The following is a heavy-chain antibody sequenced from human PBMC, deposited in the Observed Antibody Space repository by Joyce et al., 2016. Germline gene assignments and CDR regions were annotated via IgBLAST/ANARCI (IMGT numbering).Heavy chain of an antibody. J-gene: IGHJ6*03. CDR1: GCSISSYH. CDR2: ISHSGRP. D-gene: IGHD3-3*01. V-gene: IGHV4-59*01. CDR3: ARDLSVTIFGVARPYYMDV. Sequence: QVQLQESGPGLVKPSETLSLTCTVSGCSISSYHWSWIRQPPGKGLEWIGSISHSGRPNYTPSLKSRVAISQDTSKSQFSLRRVSVAAADTALYYCARDLSVTIFGVARPYYMDVWGKGTTVTVSS.